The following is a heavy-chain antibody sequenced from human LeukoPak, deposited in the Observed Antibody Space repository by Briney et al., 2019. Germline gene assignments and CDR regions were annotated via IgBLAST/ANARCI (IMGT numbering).Heavy chain of an antibody. Sequence: PGGSLRLSCAASGFTFSSYWMHWVRQAPGKGLVWVSRINSDGSSTSYADSVKGRFTISRDNAKNTLYLQMNSLRAEDTAVYYCARGGYYYDSSVMIRDRGQGTLVTVSS. D-gene: IGHD3-22*01. V-gene: IGHV3-74*01. CDR1: GFTFSSYW. CDR2: INSDGSST. CDR3: ARGGYYYDSSVMIRD. J-gene: IGHJ4*02.